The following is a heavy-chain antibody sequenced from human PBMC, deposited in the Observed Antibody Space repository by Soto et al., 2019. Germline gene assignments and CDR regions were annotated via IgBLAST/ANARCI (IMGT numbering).Heavy chain of an antibody. D-gene: IGHD5-18*01. Sequence: EVQLVESGGGLVQPGGSLRLSCAASGFSFSSYDMHWVRQATGKGLEWVSAIGNAGDTYYPGSVKGRFTISRENAKKSLYLQMNSLRAEDTAVYYCARVGSYGDYFDYWGQGTLVTVSS. J-gene: IGHJ4*02. V-gene: IGHV3-13*01. CDR3: ARVGSYGDYFDY. CDR2: IGNAGDT. CDR1: GFSFSSYD.